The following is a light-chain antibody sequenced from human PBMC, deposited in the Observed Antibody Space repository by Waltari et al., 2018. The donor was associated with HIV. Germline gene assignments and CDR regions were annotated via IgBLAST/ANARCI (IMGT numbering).Light chain of an antibody. CDR1: QDISTW. J-gene: IGKJ1*01. CDR3: QQTNTFPWT. V-gene: IGKV1D-12*01. CDR2: GSS. Sequence: DIQMTQSTSSVSASVGDRVTITCRSSQDISTWLAWYQQKPGKAPNLLISGSSYLESGVPSRFSGSESGTTFTLTINSLQTEDFATYFCQQTNTFPWTFGQGTRVDIK.